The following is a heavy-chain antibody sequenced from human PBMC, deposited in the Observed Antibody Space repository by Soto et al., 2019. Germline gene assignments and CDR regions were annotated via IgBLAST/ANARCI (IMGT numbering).Heavy chain of an antibody. CDR1: GFTFSSYG. CDR2: ISYDGSNK. CDR3: AKDAISSSWYPGSDY. Sequence: GGSLRLSCAASGFTFSSYGMHWVRQAPGKGLEWVAVISYDGSNKYYADSVKGRFTISRDNSKNTLYLQMNSLRAEDTAVYYCAKDAISSSWYPGSDYWGQGTLVTVSS. J-gene: IGHJ4*02. V-gene: IGHV3-30*18. D-gene: IGHD6-13*01.